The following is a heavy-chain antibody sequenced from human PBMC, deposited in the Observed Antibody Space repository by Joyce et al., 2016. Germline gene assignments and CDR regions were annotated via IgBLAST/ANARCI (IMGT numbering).Heavy chain of an antibody. CDR3: TRFSTGGLKFDY. Sequence: EVQLVETGGGLIQPGGSLRLSCAASGFSVSNSYLSWVRQAPGKGPEVVSVIYSDDTTYYADSVKGRFTISRDNSKDTLYLQMNSLRADDTAKYYCTRFSTGGLKFDYWGQGTLVTVSS. CDR1: GFSVSNSY. V-gene: IGHV3-53*02. J-gene: IGHJ4*02. CDR2: IYSDDTT. D-gene: IGHD6-19*01.